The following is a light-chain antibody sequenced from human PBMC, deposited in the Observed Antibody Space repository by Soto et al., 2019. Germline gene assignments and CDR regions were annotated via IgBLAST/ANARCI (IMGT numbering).Light chain of an antibody. CDR2: GAS. CDR1: QSVRSNF. J-gene: IGKJ1*01. CDR3: PQYGSSPET. V-gene: IGKV3-20*01. Sequence: EIVLTQSPGTLSLSPGERATLSCRASQSVRSNFLAWYQQKPGQAPRLLIYGASSRATGIPDRFSGSGSGTDFTLTVSRLEPEDFAVYYCPQYGSSPETFGQGTKVEIK.